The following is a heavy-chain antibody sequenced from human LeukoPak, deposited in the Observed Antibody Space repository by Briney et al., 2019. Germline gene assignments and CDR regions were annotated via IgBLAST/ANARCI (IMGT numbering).Heavy chain of an antibody. CDR3: ARESSPGYSYGYPLAY. Sequence: GGSLRLSCAASGFTFSSYSMNWVRQAPGKGLEWVSSISRSSSYIYYADSVKGRFTISRDKAKNSLYLQMNSLRADDTAVYYCARESSPGYSYGYPLAYWGQGTLVTVSS. CDR2: ISRSSSYI. J-gene: IGHJ4*02. V-gene: IGHV3-21*01. CDR1: GFTFSSYS. D-gene: IGHD5-18*01.